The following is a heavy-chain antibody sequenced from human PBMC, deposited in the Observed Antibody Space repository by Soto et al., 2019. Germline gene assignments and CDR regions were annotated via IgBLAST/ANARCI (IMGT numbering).Heavy chain of an antibody. Sequence: QVQLVQSGAEVKKPGASVKVSCKASGYTFPGYYILLVRQAPGQGLERMGWINPNSGRTKYPHKSQSRVIMTRDTSTRTAYMSLIGLKSADTAVYFCARYLAKGGGSAGFDHWGQGTLVAVSS. V-gene: IGHV1-2*07. D-gene: IGHD2-15*01. CDR3: ARYLAKGGGSAGFDH. CDR2: INPNSGRT. J-gene: IGHJ4*02. CDR1: GYTFPGYY.